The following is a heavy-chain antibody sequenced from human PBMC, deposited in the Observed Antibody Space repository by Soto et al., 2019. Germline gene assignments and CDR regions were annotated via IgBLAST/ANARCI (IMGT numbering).Heavy chain of an antibody. Sequence: QVQLQESGPGLVKPSQTLSLTCTVPGGSISTVNYWWSWIRQSPDMGLEWIGHIYNGGRTYNNPSLESRVTMSVDTSKNQLSLTLSSVSAADTAVYYCARGPSGDKVDSWGQGTLVTVSS. D-gene: IGHD7-27*01. CDR1: GGSISTVNYW. CDR2: IYNGGRT. CDR3: ARGPSGDKVDS. V-gene: IGHV4-30-4*01. J-gene: IGHJ4*02.